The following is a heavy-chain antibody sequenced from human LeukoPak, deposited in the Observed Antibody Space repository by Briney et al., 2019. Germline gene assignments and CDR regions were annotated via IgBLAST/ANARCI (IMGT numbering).Heavy chain of an antibody. CDR3: ARVMAFGAVVPAKGVRYGMDV. V-gene: IGHV3-21*01. J-gene: IGHJ6*02. D-gene: IGHD2-2*01. CDR1: GFTFSSYS. Sequence: GGSLRLSCAASGFTFSSYSMNWVRQAPGKGLEWVSSISSSSSYIYYADSVKGRFTISRDNAKNSLYLQMNSLRAEDTAVYYCARVMAFGAVVPAKGVRYGMDVWGQGTTVTVSS. CDR2: ISSSSSYI.